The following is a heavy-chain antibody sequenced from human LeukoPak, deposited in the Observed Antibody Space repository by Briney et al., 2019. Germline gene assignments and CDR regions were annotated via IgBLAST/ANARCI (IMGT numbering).Heavy chain of an antibody. J-gene: IGHJ1*01. CDR2: ISGSGDTT. Sequence: GGSLRLSCAASGFTFSSYAISWVRQAPGKGLEWVSVISGSGDTTYYADSVKGRFTISRDNSKNTLYLQMNSLRAEDTAVYYCATNYYASGSHEYFQHWGQGTLVTVSS. V-gene: IGHV3-23*01. D-gene: IGHD3-10*01. CDR3: ATNYYASGSHEYFQH. CDR1: GFTFSSYA.